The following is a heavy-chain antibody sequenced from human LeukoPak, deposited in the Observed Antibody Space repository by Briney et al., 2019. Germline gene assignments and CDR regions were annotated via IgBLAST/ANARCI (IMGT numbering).Heavy chain of an antibody. V-gene: IGHV1-46*01. CDR3: ARSTGYNPGSQYYFDY. CDR2: INPSGGST. D-gene: IGHD5-24*01. J-gene: IGHJ4*02. CDR1: GYTFTSYY. Sequence: ASVMVSCKASGYTFTSYYMHWVRQAPGQGLEWMGIINPSGGSTSYAQKFQGRVTMTRDMSTSTVYMELSSLRSEDTAVYYCARSTGYNPGSQYYFDYWGQGTLVTVSS.